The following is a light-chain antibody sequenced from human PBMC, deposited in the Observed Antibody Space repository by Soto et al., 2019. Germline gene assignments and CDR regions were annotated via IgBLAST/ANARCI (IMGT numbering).Light chain of an antibody. V-gene: IGLV2-14*01. CDR2: QVN. CDR1: NSDVGGYDY. CDR3: SSLTSSNTWV. J-gene: IGLJ3*02. Sequence: QSALTQPASVSGSPGQSITISCTGTNSDVGGYDYVSWYQHYPGKAPKLLIYQVNNRPSGVSSRFSGSESGNMASLTFSGLQAEDEADYYCSSLTSSNTWVFGGGTKLTVL.